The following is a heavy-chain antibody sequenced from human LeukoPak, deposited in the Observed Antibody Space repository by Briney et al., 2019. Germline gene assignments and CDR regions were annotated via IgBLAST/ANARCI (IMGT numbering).Heavy chain of an antibody. CDR3: ASSGYGDYVDY. J-gene: IGHJ4*02. CDR2: IYYSGST. V-gene: IGHV4-59*06. D-gene: IGHD4-17*01. Sequence: SETLSLTCTVSGASISGYFWSWIRQPPGKGLEWIGYIYYSGSTYYNPSLKSRVTISVDTSKNQFSLKLSSVTAADTAVYYCASSGYGDYVDYWGQGTLVTVSA. CDR1: GASISGYF.